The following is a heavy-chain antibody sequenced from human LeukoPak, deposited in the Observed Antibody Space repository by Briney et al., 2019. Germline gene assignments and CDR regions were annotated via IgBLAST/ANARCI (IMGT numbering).Heavy chain of an antibody. CDR2: INPNSGGT. CDR3: ARIVLYSGSYQSPYYFDY. V-gene: IGHV1-2*02. J-gene: IGHJ4*02. CDR1: GYTFTGYY. D-gene: IGHD1-26*01. Sequence: ASVKVSCKASGYTFTGYYMHWVRQAPGQGLEWMGWINPNSGGTNYAQKFQGRVTMTRDTSISTAYMELSRLRSDDTAVYYCARIVLYSGSYQSPYYFDYWGQGTLVTVSS.